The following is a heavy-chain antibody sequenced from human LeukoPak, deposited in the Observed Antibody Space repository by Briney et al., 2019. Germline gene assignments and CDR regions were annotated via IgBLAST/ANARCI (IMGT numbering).Heavy chain of an antibody. V-gene: IGHV1-18*01. J-gene: IGHJ4*02. D-gene: IGHD6-13*01. CDR3: ARDGFSSSWPHYFDF. Sequence: ASVKVSCKASGYTFINYGITWVRQAPGQGLEWMGWISSYNGNTNYAQKLQGRVTMTTDTSTSTAYMELKSLRSDDTAVYHCARDGFSSSWPHYFDFWGQGSLVTVSS. CDR2: ISSYNGNT. CDR1: GYTFINYG.